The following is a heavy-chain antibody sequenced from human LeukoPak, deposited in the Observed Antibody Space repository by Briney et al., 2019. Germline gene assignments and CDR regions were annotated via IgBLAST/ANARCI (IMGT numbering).Heavy chain of an antibody. Sequence: PGGSLRLSCAASGFTFSLYSMNWVRQAPGKGLEWVSSISDSSNYIYYADSVKGRFTISRDNAKNSLYLQMNSLRAEDTAVYYCARAGLHAFDIWGQGTMVTVSS. CDR1: GFTFSLYS. CDR3: ARAGLHAFDI. CDR2: ISDSSNYI. V-gene: IGHV3-21*01. J-gene: IGHJ3*02.